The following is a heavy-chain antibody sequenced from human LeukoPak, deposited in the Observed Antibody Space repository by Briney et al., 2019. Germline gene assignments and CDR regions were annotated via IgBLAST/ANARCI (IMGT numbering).Heavy chain of an antibody. Sequence: SVKVSCKASGYTFTSYGISWVRQAPGQGLEWVGWISAYNGNTNYAQKLQGRVTMTTDTSTSTAYMELRSLRSDDTAVYYCARAQNWYSSSWKIEYYFDYWGQGTLVTVSS. D-gene: IGHD6-13*01. V-gene: IGHV1-18*01. J-gene: IGHJ4*02. CDR2: ISAYNGNT. CDR1: GYTFTSYG. CDR3: ARAQNWYSSSWKIEYYFDY.